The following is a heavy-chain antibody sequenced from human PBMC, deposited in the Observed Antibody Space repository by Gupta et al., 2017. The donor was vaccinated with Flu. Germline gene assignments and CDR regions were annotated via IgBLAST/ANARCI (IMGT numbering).Heavy chain of an antibody. CDR3: ARIDNDYGNNFAWFDP. CDR1: GYSFTNYW. CDR2: IDPSDSYT. Sequence: EVQLVQSGAEVKKPGESLTISCKGSGYSFTNYWITWVRQMPGKGLEWMGRIDPSDSYTNYSPSFRGHVTISVDRSINTAYVQWSSLKASDTAMYYCARIDNDYGNNFAWFDPWGQGTLVVVSA. J-gene: IGHJ5*02. D-gene: IGHD3-16*01. V-gene: IGHV5-10-1*01.